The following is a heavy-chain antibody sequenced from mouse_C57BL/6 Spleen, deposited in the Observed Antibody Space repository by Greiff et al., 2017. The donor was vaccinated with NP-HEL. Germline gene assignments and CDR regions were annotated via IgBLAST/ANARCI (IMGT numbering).Heavy chain of an antibody. J-gene: IGHJ2*01. Sequence: VKLMESGAELAKPGASVKLSCKASGYTFTRYWLHWVKQRPGQGLEWIGYINPSSGYTKYNQKFKDKATWTADKSSSTAYMQLSSLTYEDASVYYCARGDDYDGDYFDYWGQGTTLTVSS. CDR1: GYTFTRYW. CDR2: INPSSGYT. V-gene: IGHV1-7*01. CDR3: ARGDDYDGDYFDY. D-gene: IGHD2-4*01.